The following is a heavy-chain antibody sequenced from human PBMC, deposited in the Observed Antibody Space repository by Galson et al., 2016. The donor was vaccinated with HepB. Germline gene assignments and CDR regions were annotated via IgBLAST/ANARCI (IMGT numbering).Heavy chain of an antibody. CDR3: AKEGTIFGAVPYGMDV. V-gene: IGHV3-33*06. D-gene: IGHD3-3*01. CDR1: GFNFRACG. Sequence: SLRLSCAASGFNFRACGMHWLRQAPGRGLEWVALIWYDGNKTYYADSVKGRFTISRDNSKNILYLQMNIPRAEDTAVYYCAKEGTIFGAVPYGMDVWGQGTTVTVSS. J-gene: IGHJ6*02. CDR2: IWYDGNKT.